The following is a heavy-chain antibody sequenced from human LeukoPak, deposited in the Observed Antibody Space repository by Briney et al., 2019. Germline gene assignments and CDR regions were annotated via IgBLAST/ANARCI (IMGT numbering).Heavy chain of an antibody. J-gene: IGHJ4*02. Sequence: PSQTLSLTCTVSGGSISSGGYYWSWIRQPPGKGLEWIGYIYYSGSTNYNPPLKSRVTISVDTSKNQFSLKLSSVTAADTAVYYCARLGYYYDSSGYLFDYWGQGTLVTVSS. V-gene: IGHV4-61*08. CDR3: ARLGYYYDSSGYLFDY. D-gene: IGHD3-22*01. CDR1: GGSISSGGYY. CDR2: IYYSGST.